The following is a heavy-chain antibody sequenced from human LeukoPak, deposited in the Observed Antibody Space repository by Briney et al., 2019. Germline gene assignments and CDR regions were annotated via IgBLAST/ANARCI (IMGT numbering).Heavy chain of an antibody. V-gene: IGHV1-69*05. Sequence: SVKVSCKASGGTFSSYAISWVRQAPGQGLEWMGGIIPIFGTANYAQKFQGRVTITTDESTSTAYMELSSLRSEDTAVYYCATSRNRNHGTTIGEIDYWGQGTLVTVSS. CDR2: IIPIFGTA. CDR1: GGTFSSYA. D-gene: IGHD3-10*01. J-gene: IGHJ4*02. CDR3: ATSRNRNHGTTIGEIDY.